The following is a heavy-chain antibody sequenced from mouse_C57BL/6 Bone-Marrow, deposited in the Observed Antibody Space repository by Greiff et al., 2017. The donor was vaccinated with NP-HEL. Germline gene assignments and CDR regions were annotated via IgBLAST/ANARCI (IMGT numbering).Heavy chain of an antibody. CDR3: ARASTVVATGYFDY. Sequence: VQLQQPGAELVMPGASVKLSCKASGYTFTSYWMHWVKQRPGQGLEWIGEIDPSDSYTNYNQKFKGKSTLTVDKSSSTANMQLSSLTSEDSAVYYCARASTVVATGYFDYWGQGTTLTVSS. CDR2: IDPSDSYT. CDR1: GYTFTSYW. J-gene: IGHJ2*01. V-gene: IGHV1-69*01. D-gene: IGHD1-1*01.